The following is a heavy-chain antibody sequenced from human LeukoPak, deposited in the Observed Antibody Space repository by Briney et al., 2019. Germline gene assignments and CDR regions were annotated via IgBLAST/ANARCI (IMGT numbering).Heavy chain of an antibody. V-gene: IGHV3-48*02. CDR3: AKEGTPQVSTWYDL. D-gene: IGHD3-10*01. J-gene: IGHJ5*02. Sequence: GGSLRLSCAASGFTFSSYTMNWVRQAPGKGLEWASYISSSSSNINYADSVKGRFTISRDNAKNSLYLQMNSLRDENTAVYYCAKEGTPQVSTWYDLWGQGTQVIVSS. CDR1: GFTFSSYT. CDR2: ISSSSSNI.